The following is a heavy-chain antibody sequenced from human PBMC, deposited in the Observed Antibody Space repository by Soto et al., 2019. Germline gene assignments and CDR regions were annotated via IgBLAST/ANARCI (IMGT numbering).Heavy chain of an antibody. CDR2: ISSSSSYI. J-gene: IGHJ4*02. Sequence: EVQLVESGGGLVKPGGSLRLSCAASGFTFSSYSMNWVRQAPGKGLEWVSSISSSSSYIYYADSVKGRFTISRDNAKNSRYLQMNSRRAEATAVYYCASDPSHIVARLDYCGQVNLVTFSS. V-gene: IGHV3-21*01. CDR3: ASDPSHIVARLDY. CDR1: GFTFSSYS. D-gene: IGHD2-21*01.